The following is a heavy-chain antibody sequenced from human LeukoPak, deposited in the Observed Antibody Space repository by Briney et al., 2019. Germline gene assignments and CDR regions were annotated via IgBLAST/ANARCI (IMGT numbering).Heavy chain of an antibody. V-gene: IGHV4-38-2*02. CDR2: IYHSGST. CDR3: ARPAAPHSSVRAFDI. J-gene: IGHJ3*02. Sequence: SETLSLTCTVSGYSISSGYYWGWIRQPPGKGLEWIGSIYHSGSTYYNPSLKSRVTISVDTSKDQFSLKLSSVTAADTAVYYCARPAAPHSSVRAFDIWGQGTMVTVSS. D-gene: IGHD2-2*01. CDR1: GYSISSGYY.